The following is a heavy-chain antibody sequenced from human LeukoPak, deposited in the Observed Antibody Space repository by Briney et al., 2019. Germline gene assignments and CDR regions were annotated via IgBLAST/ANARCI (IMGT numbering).Heavy chain of an antibody. Sequence: PGGSLRLSCAASGFTFSSYEMNWVRQAPGKGLEWVSYISSSGSTIYYADSVKGRFTISRDNAKNSLYLQMNSLRAEDTAVYYCARDLSVDTAMVTLWYYYGMGVWGQGTTVTVSS. V-gene: IGHV3-48*03. CDR1: GFTFSSYE. D-gene: IGHD5-18*01. J-gene: IGHJ6*02. CDR2: ISSSGSTI. CDR3: ARDLSVDTAMVTLWYYYGMGV.